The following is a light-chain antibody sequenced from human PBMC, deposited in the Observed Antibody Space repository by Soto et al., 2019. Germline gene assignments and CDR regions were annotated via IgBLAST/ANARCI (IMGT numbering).Light chain of an antibody. CDR3: QQYNSYS. Sequence: DIQMTQSPSTLPASVGDRVTITCWASQSISNFFAWYQQKPGTAPKVLIYHASNLQSGVPSRFSGTGSGTEFTLTSSSPQPDDFATYYCQQYNSYSFGPGTQVDI. V-gene: IGKV1-5*01. J-gene: IGKJ1*01. CDR2: HAS. CDR1: QSISNF.